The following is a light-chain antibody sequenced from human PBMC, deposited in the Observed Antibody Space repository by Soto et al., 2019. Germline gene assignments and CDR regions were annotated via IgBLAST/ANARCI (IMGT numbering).Light chain of an antibody. J-gene: IGKJ4*01. CDR3: QQYDNLPPLT. V-gene: IGKV1-33*01. CDR2: DAS. CDR1: QDISNY. Sequence: DLQMTQSPSSLSASVGDRVTITCQASQDISNYLNWYQQKPGKAPKLLIYDASNLETGVPSRFXGSGSETDFTFTISSLQPEDIATYYCQQYDNLPPLTFGGGTKVEIK.